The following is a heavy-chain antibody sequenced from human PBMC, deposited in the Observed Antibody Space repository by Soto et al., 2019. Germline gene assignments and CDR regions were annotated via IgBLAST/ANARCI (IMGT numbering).Heavy chain of an antibody. CDR2: IYYSGST. V-gene: IGHV4-31*03. J-gene: IGHJ4*02. CDR1: GGSISSGGYY. D-gene: IGHD3-22*01. Sequence: SETLSLTCTVSGGSISSGGYYWSWIRQHPGKGLEWIGYIYYSGSTYYNPSLKSRVTISVDTSKNQFSLKLSSVTAADTAVYYCARTYYYDSSGYYPFDYWGQGTLVTVS. CDR3: ARTYYYDSSGYYPFDY.